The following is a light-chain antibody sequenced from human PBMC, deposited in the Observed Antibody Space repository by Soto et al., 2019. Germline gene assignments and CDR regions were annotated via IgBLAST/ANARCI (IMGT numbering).Light chain of an antibody. CDR1: QTISSW. CDR2: KAS. V-gene: IGKV1-5*03. Sequence: DIQMTQSPSTLSVSVGDRFTITCRASQTISSWLAWYQQKPGKAPKLLIYKASTLKSGVPSRFSGSGSGTEFTLTISSLQPDDFATYYCQQYNSYSTFGQGTKVDIK. J-gene: IGKJ1*01. CDR3: QQYNSYST.